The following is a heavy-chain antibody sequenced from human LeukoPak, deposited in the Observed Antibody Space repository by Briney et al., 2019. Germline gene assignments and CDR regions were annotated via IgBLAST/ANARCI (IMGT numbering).Heavy chain of an antibody. Sequence: QAGGSLRLSCAASGFTFSSYAMHWVRQAPGKGLEWVAMISFDGTNKHYADSVKGRFTISRDNSKDTLSLEMNNLRPEDTAVYYCARDLNLGTSDSYWGQGTLVTVSS. CDR1: GFTFSSYA. J-gene: IGHJ4*02. CDR3: ARDLNLGTSDSY. D-gene: IGHD3/OR15-3a*01. V-gene: IGHV3-30*04. CDR2: ISFDGTNK.